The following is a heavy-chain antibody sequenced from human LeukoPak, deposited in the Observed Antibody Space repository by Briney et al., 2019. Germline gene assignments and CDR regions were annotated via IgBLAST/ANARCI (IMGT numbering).Heavy chain of an antibody. V-gene: IGHV1-69*04. J-gene: IGHJ6*02. CDR3: ARSVGSGSYPGYYYGMDV. CDR1: GGTFSSYA. D-gene: IGHD3-10*01. CDR2: IIPILGIA. Sequence: ASVKVCCKASGGTFSSYAINWVRQAPGQGLEWMGRIIPILGIANYAQKFQGRVTITADKSTSTAYMELSSLRSEDTAVYYCARSVGSGSYPGYYYGMDVWGQGTTVTVSS.